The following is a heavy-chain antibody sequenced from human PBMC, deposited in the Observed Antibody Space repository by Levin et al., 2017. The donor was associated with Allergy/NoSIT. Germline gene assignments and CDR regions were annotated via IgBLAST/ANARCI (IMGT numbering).Heavy chain of an antibody. CDR3: ARVGEPYYDFWSGYSRSGWFDP. J-gene: IGHJ5*02. D-gene: IGHD3-3*01. CDR2: INPNSGGT. Sequence: GESLKISCKASGYTFTGYYMHWVRQAPGQGLEWMGWINPNSGGTNYAQKFQGRVTMTRDTSISTAYMELSRLRSDDTAVYYCARVGEPYYDFWSGYSRSGWFDPWGQGTLVTVSS. V-gene: IGHV1-2*02. CDR1: GYTFTGYY.